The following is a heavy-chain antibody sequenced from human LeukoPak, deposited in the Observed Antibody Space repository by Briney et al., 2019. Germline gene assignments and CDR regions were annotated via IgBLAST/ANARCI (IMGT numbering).Heavy chain of an antibody. CDR3: LRGGTYYDDMYYFDY. CDR1: GFTVSYNY. Sequence: GGSLRLSCAASGFTVSYNYMSWVRQAPGKGLEWVSVIYSGGSTYYADSVKGRFTISRDNSKNTLYLQMNSLRAEDTAVVYLLRGGTYYDDMYYFDYWGQGTLVTVSS. CDR2: IYSGGST. D-gene: IGHD3-3*01. V-gene: IGHV3-66*01. J-gene: IGHJ4*02.